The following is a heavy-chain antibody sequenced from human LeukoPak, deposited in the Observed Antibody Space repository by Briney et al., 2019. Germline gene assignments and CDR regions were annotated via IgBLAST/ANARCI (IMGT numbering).Heavy chain of an antibody. CDR1: GGSISTSNYY. D-gene: IGHD3-22*01. Sequence: PSETLSLTCTVSGGSISTSNYYWGWVRQPPGKGLEWIGNIFYSGSTYYSPSLKSRVTISVDTSKNQFSLKLSSVTAADTAVYYCARVPHYYDSSGYRYNWFDPWGQGTLVTVSS. V-gene: IGHV4-39*07. CDR2: IFYSGST. CDR3: ARVPHYYDSSGYRYNWFDP. J-gene: IGHJ5*02.